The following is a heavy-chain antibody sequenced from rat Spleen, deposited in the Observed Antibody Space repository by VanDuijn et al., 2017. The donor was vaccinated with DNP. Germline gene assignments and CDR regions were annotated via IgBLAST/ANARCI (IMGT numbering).Heavy chain of an antibody. J-gene: IGHJ3*01. CDR2: LTYDGGNT. Sequence: EVQLVESGGGLVQPGRSLKLSCTASGFTFSDYYMAWVRQAPTKGLEWVAYLTYDGGNTYYRDSVKGRFTISRDNAKSTLYLHMNSLRSEDTATYYCTKTGGNWVAHWGQGTLVTVSS. V-gene: IGHV5-20*01. CDR1: GFTFSDYY. D-gene: IGHD1-11*01. CDR3: TKTGGNWVAH.